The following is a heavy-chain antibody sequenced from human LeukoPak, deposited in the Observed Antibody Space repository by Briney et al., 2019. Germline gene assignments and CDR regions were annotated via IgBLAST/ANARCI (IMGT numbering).Heavy chain of an antibody. CDR1: GGSISSGDYY. Sequence: SETLSLTGTVSGGSISSGDYYWSWIRQPPGKGLEWIGYIYYSGSTYYNPSLKSRVTISVDTSKNQFSLKLSSVTAADTAVYYCARSLTTVTERGEFDYWGQGTLVTVSS. J-gene: IGHJ4*02. V-gene: IGHV4-30-4*01. CDR3: ARSLTTVTERGEFDY. CDR2: IYYSGST. D-gene: IGHD4-17*01.